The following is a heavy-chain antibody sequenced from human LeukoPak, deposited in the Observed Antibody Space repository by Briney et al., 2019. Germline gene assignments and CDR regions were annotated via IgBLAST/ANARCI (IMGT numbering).Heavy chain of an antibody. CDR2: ISYDGSNK. D-gene: IGHD3-9*01. Sequence: GGSLRLSCAASGFTFSSYGMHWVRQAPGKGLEWVAVISYDGSNKYYADSVKGRFTISRDNSKNTLYLQMNSLRAEDTAVYYCARDVDDILTGHQDYYYYGMDVWGQGTTVTVSS. J-gene: IGHJ6*02. CDR3: ARDVDDILTGHQDYYYYGMDV. CDR1: GFTFSSYG. V-gene: IGHV3-30*03.